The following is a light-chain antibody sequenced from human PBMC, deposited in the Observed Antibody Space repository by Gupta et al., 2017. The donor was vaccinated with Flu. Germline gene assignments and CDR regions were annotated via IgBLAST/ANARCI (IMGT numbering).Light chain of an antibody. CDR3: QQYRSSPWT. CDR2: KAS. Sequence: DIQLTQSPSTLSASVGDRVTITCRASQSIDSWLAWYQKKPGRAPKSLIYKASSLETGVPSRFSGSGSGTELSLTISRLQPDDIATYYCQQYRSSPWTFGEGTKVEIK. CDR1: QSIDSW. J-gene: IGKJ1*01. V-gene: IGKV1-5*03.